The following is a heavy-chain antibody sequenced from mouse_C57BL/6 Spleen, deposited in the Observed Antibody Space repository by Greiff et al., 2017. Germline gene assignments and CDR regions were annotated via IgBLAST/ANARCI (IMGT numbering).Heavy chain of an antibody. CDR1: GFTFSSYT. Sequence: EVQVVESGGGLVKPGGSLKLSCAASGFTFSSYTMSWVRQTPEKRLEWVATISGGGGNTYYPDSVKGRFTISRDNAKNTLYLQMSSLRSEDTALYYCAREGPSYWYFDVWGTGTTVTVSS. CDR2: ISGGGGNT. J-gene: IGHJ1*03. V-gene: IGHV5-9*01. CDR3: AREGPSYWYFDV. D-gene: IGHD4-1*01.